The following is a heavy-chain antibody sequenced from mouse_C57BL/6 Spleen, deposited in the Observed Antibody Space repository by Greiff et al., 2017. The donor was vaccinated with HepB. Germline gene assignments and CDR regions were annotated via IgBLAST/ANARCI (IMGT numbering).Heavy chain of an antibody. J-gene: IGHJ3*01. CDR3: ARRGSSPFAY. V-gene: IGHV5-9*01. Sequence: DVMLVESGGGLVKPGGSLKLSCAASGFTFSSYTMSWVRQTPEKRLEWVATISGGGGNTYYPDSVKGRFTISRDNAKNTLYLQMSSLRSEDTALYYCARRGSSPFAYWGQGTLVTVSA. D-gene: IGHD1-1*01. CDR1: GFTFSSYT. CDR2: ISGGGGNT.